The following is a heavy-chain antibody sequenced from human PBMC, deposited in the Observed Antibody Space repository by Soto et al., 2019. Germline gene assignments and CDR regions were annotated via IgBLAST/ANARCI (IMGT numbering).Heavy chain of an antibody. CDR2: ISGSGDST. V-gene: IGHV3-23*01. J-gene: IGHJ2*01. CDR3: ARRERGWYFDL. Sequence: EVQLLESGGGLVQPGGSLRLSCAASGFTFSSYAMNWVRQAPGKGLEWVSVISGSGDSTYYADSVKGRFTISRDNSKNTLYLQMNSRRAEDTAVYYCARRERGWYFDLWGRGTLVTVSS. CDR1: GFTFSSYA.